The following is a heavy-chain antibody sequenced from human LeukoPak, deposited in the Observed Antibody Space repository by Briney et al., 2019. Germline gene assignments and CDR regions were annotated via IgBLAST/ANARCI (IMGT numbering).Heavy chain of an antibody. CDR2: ISSSSSYI. CDR3: ASDTPAKEAFDI. J-gene: IGHJ3*02. Sequence: GGSLRLSCAASGFTFSSYSMNWVRQAPGKGLEWVSSISSSSSYIYYADSVKGRFTISRDNAKNSLYLQMNSLRAEDTAVYYCASDTPAKEAFDIWGQGTMVTVSS. D-gene: IGHD6-25*01. CDR1: GFTFSSYS. V-gene: IGHV3-21*01.